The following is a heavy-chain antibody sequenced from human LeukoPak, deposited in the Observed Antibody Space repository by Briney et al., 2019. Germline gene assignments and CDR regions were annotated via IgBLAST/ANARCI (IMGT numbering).Heavy chain of an antibody. J-gene: IGHJ4*02. CDR3: ARGWQWLVLDY. D-gene: IGHD6-19*01. V-gene: IGHV3-30*04. Sequence: PGRSLRLSCAASGFTFSSYAMHWVRQAPGKGLEWVAVISYDGSNKYYADSVKGRFTISRDNSKNTLYLQMNSLRAEDTAVYYCARGWQWLVLDYWGQGTLVTVPS. CDR2: ISYDGSNK. CDR1: GFTFSSYA.